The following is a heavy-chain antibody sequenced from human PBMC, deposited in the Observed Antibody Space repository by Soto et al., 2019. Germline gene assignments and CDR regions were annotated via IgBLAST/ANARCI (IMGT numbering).Heavy chain of an antibody. CDR2: IQTGGPT. J-gene: IGHJ5*02. V-gene: IGHV3-66*01. CDR3: ARYSSSHGGFDP. CDR1: GFTVSSKY. Sequence: PGGSLRLSCAASGFTVSSKYMSWVRQAPGKGLEWVSPIQTGGPTYYPGSVKGRFTISRETSKNSLYLQMNGLRAGDTAVYYCARYSSSHGGFDPWGQGTLVTVSS. D-gene: IGHD6-13*01.